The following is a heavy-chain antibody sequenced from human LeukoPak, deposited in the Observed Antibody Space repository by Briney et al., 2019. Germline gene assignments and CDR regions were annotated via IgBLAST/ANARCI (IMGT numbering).Heavy chain of an antibody. Sequence: KPSETLSLTCTVSGGSISSYYWSYIYYSGSTNYNPSLKSRVTISVDTSKNQFSLKLSSVTAADTAVYYCARAGYCSGGSCYSPLDYWGQGTLVTVPS. J-gene: IGHJ4*02. CDR2: IYYSGST. V-gene: IGHV4-59*01. D-gene: IGHD2-15*01. CDR3: ARAGYCSGGSCYSPLDY. CDR1: GGSISSYY.